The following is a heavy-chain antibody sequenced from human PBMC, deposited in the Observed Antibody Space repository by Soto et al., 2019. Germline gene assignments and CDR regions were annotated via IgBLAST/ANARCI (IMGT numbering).Heavy chain of an antibody. J-gene: IGHJ4*02. V-gene: IGHV4-34*01. Sequence: SETLSLTCSIYSGSFSGYYWSWIRQPPGKGLEWIGEISQSGSTNYSPSLKSRVSISIDTSKKQFSLNLASVSAADTAVYYCARAPKVSGSSQTRPDFWGQGXLVTVYS. CDR3: ARAPKVSGSSQTRPDF. D-gene: IGHD6-6*01. CDR1: SGSFSGYY. CDR2: ISQSGST.